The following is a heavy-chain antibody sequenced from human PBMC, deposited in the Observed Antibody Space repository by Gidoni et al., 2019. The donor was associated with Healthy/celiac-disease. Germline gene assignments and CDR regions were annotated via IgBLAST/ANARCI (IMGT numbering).Heavy chain of an antibody. CDR2: IRSKAYGGTT. D-gene: IGHD2-15*01. CDR1: GFTFGDYA. CDR3: TRAPRYCSGGSCPARFDY. J-gene: IGHJ4*02. V-gene: IGHV3-49*03. Sequence: EVQLVESGGGLVQPGRSLRLSCTASGFTFGDYAMSWFRQDPGKGLEWVGFIRSKAYGGTTEYAAPVKGRFTISRDDSKSIAYLQMNSLKTEDTAVYYCTRAPRYCSGGSCPARFDYWGQGTLVAVSS.